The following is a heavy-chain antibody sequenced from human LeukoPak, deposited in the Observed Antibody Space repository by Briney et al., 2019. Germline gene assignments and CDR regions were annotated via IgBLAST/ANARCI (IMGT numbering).Heavy chain of an antibody. CDR3: ARVPGDVVAALSFDF. Sequence: ASVKVSCKASGYSFTSHGISCVRQAPGQGLEWMGWISAYNGNTKYAQKLQGRVTMTTDTSTSTAYMELGSLRSDDTAVYYCARVPGDVVAALSFDFWGQGTLVTVSS. V-gene: IGHV1-18*01. CDR2: ISAYNGNT. CDR1: GYSFTSHG. J-gene: IGHJ4*02. D-gene: IGHD5-12*01.